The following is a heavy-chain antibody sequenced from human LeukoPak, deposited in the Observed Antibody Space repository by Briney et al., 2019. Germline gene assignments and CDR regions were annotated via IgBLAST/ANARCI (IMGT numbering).Heavy chain of an antibody. V-gene: IGHV3-21*04. J-gene: IGHJ4*02. CDR1: GFTFSTYA. D-gene: IGHD3-3*02. CDR2: ISTSNDFI. Sequence: GAPLRLSCAVSGFTFSTYAMSWVRQAPGKGLEWLSCISTSNDFIYYADSVKGRFTISRDDAKNSLFLQMNSLRAEDTAVYYCARHFTRSLDYWGQGTLVTVSS. CDR3: ARHFTRSLDY.